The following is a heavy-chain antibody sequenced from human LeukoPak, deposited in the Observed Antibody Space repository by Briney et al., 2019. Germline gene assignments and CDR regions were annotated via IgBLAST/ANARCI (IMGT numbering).Heavy chain of an antibody. J-gene: IGHJ4*02. CDR2: MYISGST. CDR3: ARDYLVGAPLDS. CDR1: GVSITNCH. V-gene: IGHV4-4*07. Sequence: TSETLSLTCTVSGVSITNCHWAWIRQPAGKGLEWIGRMYISGSTNYNPSLKSRVSISIDKTKNQFSLKLRSVTAADTAIYYCARDYLVGAPLDSWGQGTLVTVSS. D-gene: IGHD1-26*01.